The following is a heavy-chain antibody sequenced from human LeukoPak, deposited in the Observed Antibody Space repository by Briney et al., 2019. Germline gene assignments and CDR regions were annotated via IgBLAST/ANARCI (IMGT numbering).Heavy chain of an antibody. Sequence: GESLKISCKGSGYSFTSYWIGWVRKMPGKGLEWMGIIYPGDSDTRYSPSFQGQVTISADKSISTAYLQWSSLKASDTAMYYCARIVHLGYCSSTSCPRWFDPWGQGTLVTVSS. CDR1: GYSFTSYW. CDR2: IYPGDSDT. CDR3: ARIVHLGYCSSTSCPRWFDP. D-gene: IGHD2-2*03. V-gene: IGHV5-51*01. J-gene: IGHJ5*02.